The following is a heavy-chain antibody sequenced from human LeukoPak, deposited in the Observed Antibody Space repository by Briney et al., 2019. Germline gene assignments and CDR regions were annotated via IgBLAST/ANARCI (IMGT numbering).Heavy chain of an antibody. CDR3: TIGGYYGSGSYWYYFDY. Sequence: PGGSLRLSCAASGFTFSTYAIHWVRQAPGKGLEWVGRIKSKTDGGTTDDAAPVKGGFTISRDDSKNTLYLQMNSLKTEDTAVYYCTIGGYYGSGSYWYYFDYWGQGTLVTVSS. J-gene: IGHJ4*02. D-gene: IGHD3-10*01. CDR2: IKSKTDGGTT. V-gene: IGHV3-15*01. CDR1: GFTFSTYA.